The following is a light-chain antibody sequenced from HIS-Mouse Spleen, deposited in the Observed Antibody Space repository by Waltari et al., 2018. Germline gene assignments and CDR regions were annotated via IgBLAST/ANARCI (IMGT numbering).Light chain of an antibody. CDR2: EGS. Sequence: QSALTQPASVSGSPGQSITISCTGTSSESGSYNLVSWYQQNPGKAPKLMIYEGSKRPSGVSNRFSGSKSGNTASLTISGLQAEDEADYYCCSYAGSSTWVFGGGTKLTVL. CDR3: CSYAGSSTWV. J-gene: IGLJ3*02. V-gene: IGLV2-23*01. CDR1: SSESGSYNL.